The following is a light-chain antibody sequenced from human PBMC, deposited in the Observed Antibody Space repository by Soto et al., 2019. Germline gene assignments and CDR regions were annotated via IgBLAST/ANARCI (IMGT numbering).Light chain of an antibody. CDR3: QQYNNWHPF. V-gene: IGKV3D-15*01. CDR1: QSVSSSY. Sequence: EIVLTQSPGTLSLSPGERATLSCRASQSVSSSYLAWYQQKPGQAPRLLIYGASSRATGIPARFSGSGSGTEFTLTISRLQYEDSAVFYCQQYNNWHPFLGPGTKVDIQ. CDR2: GAS. J-gene: IGKJ3*01.